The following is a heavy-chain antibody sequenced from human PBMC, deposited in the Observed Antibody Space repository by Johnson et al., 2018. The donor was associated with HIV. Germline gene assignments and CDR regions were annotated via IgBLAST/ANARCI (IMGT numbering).Heavy chain of an antibody. V-gene: IGHV3-30-3*01. CDR1: GFTFSSYA. CDR2: ISYDGSSK. CDR3: ASEVRGVLDI. Sequence: QVQLVESGGRVVRPGRSLRLSCAASGFTFSSYAMHWVRQAPGKGLEWVAVISYDGSSKYYADSVKGRFTISRDNSKNTLYVQMNSLRADDTAVYYCASEVRGVLDIWGQGTMVTVSS. D-gene: IGHD3-10*01. J-gene: IGHJ3*02.